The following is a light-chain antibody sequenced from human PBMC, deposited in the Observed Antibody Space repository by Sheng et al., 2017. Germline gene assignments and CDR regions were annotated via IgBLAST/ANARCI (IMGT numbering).Light chain of an antibody. CDR3: QHRGSWR. CDR2: DAS. CDR1: QSVSSY. Sequence: EIVLTQSPATLSLSPGERATLSCRASQSVSSYLAWYQQKPGQAPRLLIYDASNRATGIPARFSGSGSGTDFTLSISSLEPEDFAVYYCQHRGSWRFGPGTKMDIK. J-gene: IGKJ3*01. V-gene: IGKV3-11*01.